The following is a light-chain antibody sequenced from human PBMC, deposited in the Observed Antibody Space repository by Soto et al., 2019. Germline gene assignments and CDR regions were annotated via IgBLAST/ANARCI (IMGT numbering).Light chain of an antibody. CDR1: QGIRNY. J-gene: IGKJ1*01. CDR3: LHDYNYPRT. Sequence: AIQMTQSPSSLSASVGDRVNITCRASQGIRNYLGWYQQKPGKAPNLLIYGASTIQSGVPSRFSGSGSGTDFTLTINSLQPEDFATYYWLHDYNYPRTFGQGTRVDVK. V-gene: IGKV1-6*01. CDR2: GAS.